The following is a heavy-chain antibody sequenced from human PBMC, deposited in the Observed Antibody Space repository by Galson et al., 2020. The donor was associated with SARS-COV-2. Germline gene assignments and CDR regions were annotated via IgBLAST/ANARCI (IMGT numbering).Heavy chain of an antibody. J-gene: IGHJ4*02. Sequence: TGGSLRLSCAASGFTFTDYYMAWVRQAPGKGLEWVANIKQDGSERYYVDSLKGRFTISRDNAKNSVFLQINSLRVEDTAMYYCARDAIISGYDSHFDYWGQGTLVTVSS. CDR1: GFTFTDYY. D-gene: IGHD5-12*01. V-gene: IGHV3-7*05. CDR3: ARDAIISGYDSHFDY. CDR2: IKQDGSER.